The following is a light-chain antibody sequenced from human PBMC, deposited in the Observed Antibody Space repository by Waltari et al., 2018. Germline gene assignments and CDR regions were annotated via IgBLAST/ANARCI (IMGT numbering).Light chain of an antibody. J-gene: IGLJ1*01. CDR2: EVS. V-gene: IGLV2-8*01. CDR1: SSAVGCSKS. Sequence: QSALTQPPSASGSPGQSVTISCTGTSSAVGCSKSVTWYQQHPGKAPKLKIYEVSKRPSGVPDRFSGSKSGNTASLTVSGLQAEDEADYYCNSYVGSTLFYVFGTGTKVTVV. CDR3: NSYVGSTLFYV.